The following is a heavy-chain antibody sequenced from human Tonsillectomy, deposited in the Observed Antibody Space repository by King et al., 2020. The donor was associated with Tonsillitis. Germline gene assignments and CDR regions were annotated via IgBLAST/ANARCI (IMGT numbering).Heavy chain of an antibody. CDR3: ASGYDVLTGFFFDQ. CDR2: ISPNTGGT. CDR1: VYTFTGYY. V-gene: IGHV1-2*02. J-gene: IGHJ4*02. D-gene: IGHD3-9*01. Sequence: VQLVESGAEVKKPGASVKVSCKASVYTFTGYYMHWVRQAPGQGLEWMGWISPNTGGTNYAQKFQGRVTMTRDTSISTAYMELSRLRSDDTAVYYCASGYDVLTGFFFDQWGQGTLVTVSS.